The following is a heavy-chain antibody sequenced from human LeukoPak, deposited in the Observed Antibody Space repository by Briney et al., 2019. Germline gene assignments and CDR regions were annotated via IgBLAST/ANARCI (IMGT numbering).Heavy chain of an antibody. CDR2: ISSSGSTI. CDR3: ARCSGWTWYFDY. Sequence: GGSLRLSCAASGFTFSDYYMSWIRQAPGNRLEWVSYISSSGSTIYYADSVKGRFTISRDNAKNSLYLQMNSLRAEDTAVYYCARCSGWTWYFDYWGQGTLVTVSS. V-gene: IGHV3-11*01. D-gene: IGHD6-25*01. CDR1: GFTFSDYY. J-gene: IGHJ4*02.